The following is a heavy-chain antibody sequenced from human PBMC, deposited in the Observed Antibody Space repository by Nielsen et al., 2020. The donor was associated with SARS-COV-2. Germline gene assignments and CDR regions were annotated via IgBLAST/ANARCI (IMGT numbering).Heavy chain of an antibody. V-gene: IGHV4-30-4*01. CDR2: IYYSGST. Sequence: SETLSLTCTVSGGSVSSGSYYWSWIRQPPGKGLEWIGYIYYSGSTYYNPSLKSRVTISVDTSKNQFSLKLSSVTAADTAVYYCARDHGYYFDYWGQGTLVTVSS. CDR3: ARDHGYYFDY. J-gene: IGHJ4*02. CDR1: GGSVSSGSYY.